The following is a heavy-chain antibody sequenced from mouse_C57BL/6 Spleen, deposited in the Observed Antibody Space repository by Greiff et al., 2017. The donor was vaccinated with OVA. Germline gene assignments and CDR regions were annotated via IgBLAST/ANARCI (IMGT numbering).Heavy chain of an antibody. Sequence: DVKLVESGGGLVKPGGSLKLSCAASGFTFCDYGMHWVRQAPEKGLEWVAYISSGSSTIYYADTVKGRFTISRDNAKNTLFLQMTSLRSEDTAMYYCARGPGLGDYWGQGTTLTVSS. J-gene: IGHJ2*01. CDR1: GFTFCDYG. CDR3: ARGPGLGDY. D-gene: IGHD3-3*01. V-gene: IGHV5-17*01. CDR2: ISSGSSTI.